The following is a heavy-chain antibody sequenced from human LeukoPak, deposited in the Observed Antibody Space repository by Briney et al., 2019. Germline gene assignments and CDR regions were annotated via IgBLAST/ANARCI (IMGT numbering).Heavy chain of an antibody. D-gene: IGHD3-10*01. CDR1: GGSISSTSYY. CDR2: IYYSGST. CDR3: ASRRGSFDAFDI. Sequence: SETLSLTCPVSGGSISSTSYYRGWIRQPPGKGLEWIGSIYYSGSTYYNPSLKSRVTISVDTSKNQFSLKLSSVTAADTALYYCASRRGSFDAFDIWGQGTMVTVSS. V-gene: IGHV4-39*01. J-gene: IGHJ3*02.